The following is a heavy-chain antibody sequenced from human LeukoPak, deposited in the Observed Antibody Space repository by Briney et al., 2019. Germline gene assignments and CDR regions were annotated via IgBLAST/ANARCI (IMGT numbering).Heavy chain of an antibody. CDR3: ARGPRGWYSRRYFDY. J-gene: IGHJ4*02. D-gene: IGHD6-19*01. CDR2: INHSGST. Sequence: SETLSLTCAVYGGSFSGYYWSWIRQPPGKGLEWIGEINHSGSTNYNPSLKSRVTISVDTSKNQFSLKLSSVTAADTAVYYCARGPRGWYSRRYFDYWGQGTLVTVSS. V-gene: IGHV4-34*01. CDR1: GGSFSGYY.